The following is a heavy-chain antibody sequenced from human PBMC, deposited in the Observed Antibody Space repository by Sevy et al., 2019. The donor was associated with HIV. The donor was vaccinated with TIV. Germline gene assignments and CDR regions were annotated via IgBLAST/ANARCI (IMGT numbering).Heavy chain of an antibody. J-gene: IGHJ4*02. CDR2: INPKSGGS. CDR3: ARDLRRRGYSDGSFDY. CDR1: GYTFTGQY. D-gene: IGHD5-12*01. Sequence: ASVKVSCKASGYTFTGQYIHWVRQAPGQGLEWMGWINPKSGGSNYAQEFQGRVTMTRDTSISTAYMEVSGLTSDDTAVYYCARDLRRRGYSDGSFDYWGQGTLVTVSS. V-gene: IGHV1-2*02.